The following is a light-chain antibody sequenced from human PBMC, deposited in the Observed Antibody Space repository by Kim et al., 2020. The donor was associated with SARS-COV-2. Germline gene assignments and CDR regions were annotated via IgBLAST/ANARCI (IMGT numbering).Light chain of an antibody. J-gene: IGLJ3*02. CDR3: SSYTRSSSFG. V-gene: IGLV2-14*01. CDR2: GVN. CDR1: STDFGNYDY. Sequence: QSALTQPASVSGSPGQSITISCTGSSTDFGNYDYVSWYQQYPGKAPKLMIYGVNKRPSGISDRFSGSKSGNTASLTISGLQAEDEADYYCSSYTRSSSFGFGGGTKVTVL.